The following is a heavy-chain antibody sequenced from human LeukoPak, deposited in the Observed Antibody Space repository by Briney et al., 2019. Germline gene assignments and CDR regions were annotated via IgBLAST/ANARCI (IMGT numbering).Heavy chain of an antibody. J-gene: IGHJ4*02. CDR1: GDSITTHP. D-gene: IGHD2-15*01. CDR2: IDSNGNT. V-gene: IGHV4-59*11. CDR3: SRLAKCDGNCYSFDL. Sequence: SETLSLTCTVSGDSITTHPWSWLRQTSGKGLDYIGFIDSNGNTNYNPSLNTRVIISSDTSTNQISLTLNSVAAADTAVYYCSRLAKCDGNCYSFDLWGQGMLVTVSS.